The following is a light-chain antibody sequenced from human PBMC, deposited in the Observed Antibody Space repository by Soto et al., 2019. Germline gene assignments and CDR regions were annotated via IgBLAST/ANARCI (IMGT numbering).Light chain of an antibody. J-gene: IGKJ1*01. Sequence: EIVLTQSPATLSLSPGERATLSCRASQSVSSYLAWYQQKPGQAPRLLIYDASNRATGIPARFSGSGSGTDFTLTIASLEPEDFTVYYCQQRVSWPLTFDQGTKVDIQ. CDR2: DAS. CDR3: QQRVSWPLT. V-gene: IGKV3-11*01. CDR1: QSVSSY.